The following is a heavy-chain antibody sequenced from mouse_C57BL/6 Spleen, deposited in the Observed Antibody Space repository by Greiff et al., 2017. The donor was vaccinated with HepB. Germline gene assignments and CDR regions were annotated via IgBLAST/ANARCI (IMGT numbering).Heavy chain of an antibody. CDR3: ARWSNSPYWYFDV. Sequence: EVHLVESGPGLVKPSQSLSLTCSVTGYSITSGYYWNWIRQFPGNKLEWMGYISYDGSNNYNPSLKNRISITRDTSKNQFFLKLNSVTTEDTATYYCARWSNSPYWYFDVWGTGTTVTVSS. CDR1: GYSITSGYY. CDR2: ISYDGSN. J-gene: IGHJ1*03. D-gene: IGHD2-5*01. V-gene: IGHV3-6*01.